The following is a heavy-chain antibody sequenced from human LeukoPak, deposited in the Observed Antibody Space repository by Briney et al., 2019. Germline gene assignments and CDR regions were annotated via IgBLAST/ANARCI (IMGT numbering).Heavy chain of an antibody. D-gene: IGHD3-10*01. CDR2: ISAYNGNT. CDR1: GYTFTSYG. V-gene: IGHV1-18*01. Sequence: ASAKVSCKASGYTFTSYGISWVRQAPGQGLEWMGWISAYNGNTNYAQKLQGRVTMTTDTSTSTAYMELRSLRSDDTAVYYCARARLLWFGELLLHYYYGMDVWGQGTTVTVSS. CDR3: ARARLLWFGELLLHYYYGMDV. J-gene: IGHJ6*02.